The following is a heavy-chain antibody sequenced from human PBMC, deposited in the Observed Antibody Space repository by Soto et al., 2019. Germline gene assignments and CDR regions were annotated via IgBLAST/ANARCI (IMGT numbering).Heavy chain of an antibody. J-gene: IGHJ4*02. Sequence: QVHLVDSGGGVVQPGRSLRLSCAASGFTFSIFGMHWVRQAPGKGLEWAAIIWYDGSNAYYADSVRGRFTISRDNSKNTVYLQMNSLRAEDTAVYYCARDKGSSTVVSGISQEGYFDSWGQGTLVTVSS. D-gene: IGHD6-19*01. CDR2: IWYDGSNA. V-gene: IGHV3-33*01. CDR1: GFTFSIFG. CDR3: ARDKGSSTVVSGISQEGYFDS.